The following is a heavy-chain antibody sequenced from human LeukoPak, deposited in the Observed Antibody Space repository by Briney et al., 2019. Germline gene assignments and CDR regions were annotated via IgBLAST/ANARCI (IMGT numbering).Heavy chain of an antibody. CDR2: INPSGGST. J-gene: IGHJ4*02. CDR3: ASGSHVRVYDSNPYYGHY. D-gene: IGHD3-22*01. V-gene: IGHV1-46*01. CDR1: GYTFTSYY. Sequence: ASVKVSCKASGYTFTSYYMHWVRQAPGHGLEWMGIINPSGGSTSYARKFQGRVTMTRDMSTSTVYMELSSLRSEDTALYYCASGSHVRVYDSNPYYGHYWGQGTLVTVSS.